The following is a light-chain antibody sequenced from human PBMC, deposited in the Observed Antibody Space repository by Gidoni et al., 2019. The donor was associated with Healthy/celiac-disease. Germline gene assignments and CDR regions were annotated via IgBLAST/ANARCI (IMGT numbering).Light chain of an antibody. J-gene: IGKJ2*01. Sequence: DIVLTQSPATLSLSPGERATLSCRASQSVSSYLAWYQQKLGQAPRLLIYDASNRATGIPARFSGCGSGTDFTLTISSLEPEDFAVYYCQQRSNWPTFGQXTKLEIK. CDR3: QQRSNWPT. CDR2: DAS. V-gene: IGKV3-11*01. CDR1: QSVSSY.